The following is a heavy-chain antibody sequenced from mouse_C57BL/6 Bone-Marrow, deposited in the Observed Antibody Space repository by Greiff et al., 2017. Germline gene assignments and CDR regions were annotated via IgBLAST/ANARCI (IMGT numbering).Heavy chain of an antibody. D-gene: IGHD2-4*01. V-gene: IGHV1-19*01. CDR2: INPYNGGT. Sequence: VQLQQSGPVLVKPGASVKMSCKASGYTFTDYYMNWVKQSHGKSLEWIGVINPYNGGTSYNQKFKGKATLTVDKSSSTAYMELNSLTSEDSAVYYCAREGVYCDYQYAMDYWGQGTSVTVSS. CDR3: AREGVYCDYQYAMDY. CDR1: GYTFTDYY. J-gene: IGHJ4*01.